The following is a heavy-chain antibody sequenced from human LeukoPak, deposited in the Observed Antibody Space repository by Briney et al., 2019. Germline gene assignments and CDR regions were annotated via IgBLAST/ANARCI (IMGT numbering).Heavy chain of an antibody. CDR2: IIPILGIA. D-gene: IGHD3-10*01. Sequence: SVKVSCKASGGTFSSYTISWVRQAPGQGLEWMGRIIPILGIANYAQKFQGRVTLTADKSTSTAYMELSSLRSEDTAVYYCARDHGITMVRGVIISPGMHVWGKGTALTVSS. V-gene: IGHV1-69*04. CDR1: GGTFSSYT. J-gene: IGHJ6*04. CDR3: ARDHGITMVRGVIISPGMHV.